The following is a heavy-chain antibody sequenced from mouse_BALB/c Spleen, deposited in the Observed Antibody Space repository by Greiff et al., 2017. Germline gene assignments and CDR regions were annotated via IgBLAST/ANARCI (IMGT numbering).Heavy chain of an antibody. Sequence: EVQLQQSGGGLVKPGGSLKLSCAASGFTFSSYTMSWVRQTPEKRLEWVATISSGGSYTYYPDSVKGRFTISRDNAKNTLYLQMSSLKSEDTAMYYCTRGGETGTGDYWGQGTTLTVSS. D-gene: IGHD4-1*01. V-gene: IGHV5-6-4*01. J-gene: IGHJ2*01. CDR3: TRGGETGTGDY. CDR1: GFTFSSYT. CDR2: ISSGGSYT.